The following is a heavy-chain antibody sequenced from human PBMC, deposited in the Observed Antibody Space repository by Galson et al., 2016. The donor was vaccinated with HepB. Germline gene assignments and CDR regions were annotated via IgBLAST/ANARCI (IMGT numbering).Heavy chain of an antibody. CDR2: IMQDGSAT. J-gene: IGHJ4*02. Sequence: SLRLSCAAPGFTFSSCWMTWVRQAPGKGLQWVANIMQDGSATYYVDSVKGRFTISRDNAQNSLFLQMNSLRAEDTAVYYCAREGDGHNNFDYWGQGTLVTVSS. CDR1: GFTFSSCW. CDR3: AREGDGHNNFDY. V-gene: IGHV3-7*04. D-gene: IGHD5-24*01.